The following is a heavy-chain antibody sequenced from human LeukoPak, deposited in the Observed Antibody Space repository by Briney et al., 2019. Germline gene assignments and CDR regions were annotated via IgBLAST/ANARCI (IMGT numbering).Heavy chain of an antibody. CDR1: GVSIANTFYY. Sequence: PSQTLSLTCTVSGVSIANTFYYWHWLRQPAGKGLEWIGRIYTTGSTHYHPSLKSRVTIPLDTARNQFSLKLSSVPAADTAVYYCARRQDGHDYWGQGTLVTVSS. CDR2: IYTTGST. J-gene: IGHJ4*02. V-gene: IGHV4-61*02. CDR3: ARRQDGHDY.